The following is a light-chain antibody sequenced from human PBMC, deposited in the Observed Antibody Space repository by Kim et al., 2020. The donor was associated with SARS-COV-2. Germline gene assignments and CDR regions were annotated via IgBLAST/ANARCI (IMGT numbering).Light chain of an antibody. Sequence: EIVLTQSPGTLSLSQGERATLSCRASESVYNNYLAWYQQKPGQAPRLLIHGASSRATGIPDRFSGSGSGTDFTLTINRLEPEDFAVYHCQQFGASTPYSFGQGTKLEL. V-gene: IGKV3-20*01. J-gene: IGKJ2*03. CDR2: GAS. CDR1: ESVYNNY. CDR3: QQFGASTPYS.